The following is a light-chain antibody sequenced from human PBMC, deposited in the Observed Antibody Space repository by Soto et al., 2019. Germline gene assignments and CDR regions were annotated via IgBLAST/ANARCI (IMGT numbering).Light chain of an antibody. J-gene: IGKJ4*01. Sequence: ESMLPQSPATLSLSPGERATLSCRASQSVRSYLAWYQQKPGQAPRLLIYDASNRAPGIPARFSGSGSGTDFTLTISSLEPDDFAVYYCQQRCDWPLTFGGGTKVDIK. V-gene: IGKV3-11*01. CDR2: DAS. CDR3: QQRCDWPLT. CDR1: QSVRSY.